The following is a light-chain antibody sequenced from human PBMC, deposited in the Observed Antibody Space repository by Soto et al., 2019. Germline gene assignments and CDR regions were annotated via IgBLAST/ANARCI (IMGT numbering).Light chain of an antibody. CDR1: QGISNW. Sequence: DIQMTQSPSSVSASVGDRVTITCRASQGISNWLTWYQQKPGKAPNLLIYAASSLEIGVPSRFSGSGYGTDFTLTINSLQPEDFATYYCQQVNSFPHTFGGGTQVEIK. CDR3: QQVNSFPHT. J-gene: IGKJ4*01. CDR2: AAS. V-gene: IGKV1D-12*01.